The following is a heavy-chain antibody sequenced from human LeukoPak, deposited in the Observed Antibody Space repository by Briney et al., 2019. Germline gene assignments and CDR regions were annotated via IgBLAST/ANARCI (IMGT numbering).Heavy chain of an antibody. D-gene: IGHD1-7*01. CDR3: ASPLAGTTAGMDV. J-gene: IGHJ6*03. CDR2: ISSSGSTI. Sequence: GGSLRLSCAASGFTFSSYSMNWVRQAPGKGLEWVSYISSSGSTIYYADSVKGRFTISRDNAKNSLYLQMNSLRAEDTAVYYCASPLAGTTAGMDVWGKGTTVTVSS. CDR1: GFTFSSYS. V-gene: IGHV3-48*04.